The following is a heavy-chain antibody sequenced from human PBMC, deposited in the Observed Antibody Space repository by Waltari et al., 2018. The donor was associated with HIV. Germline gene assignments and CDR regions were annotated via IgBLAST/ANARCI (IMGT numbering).Heavy chain of an antibody. Sequence: HLQLQEAGPGLVKPSETLSLPCTVSGGSISHSNYFCGWIRETPGQGLEWSGSIYYPGSTYYNPSVKSRVTIAVDTSKKQFSLKLSTGTTADTAVFDWARHALRVGASYWNFDLWGRGTLVTVSS. D-gene: IGHD1-26*01. CDR2: IYYPGST. CDR3: ARHALRVGASYWNFDL. J-gene: IGHJ2*01. V-gene: IGHV4-39*01. CDR1: GGSISHSNYF.